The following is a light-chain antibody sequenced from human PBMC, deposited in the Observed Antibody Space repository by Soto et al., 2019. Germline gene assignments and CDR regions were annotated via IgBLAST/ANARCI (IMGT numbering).Light chain of an antibody. CDR1: ESVRSNY. J-gene: IGKJ5*01. CDR3: QQYGTSLPIT. CDR2: STS. V-gene: IGKV3-20*01. Sequence: EIVLTQSPGTLSLSPGESATLSCRASESVRSNYLAWYQQKPGQAPRLLIHSTSSRATGIPDRFSGSGSGTDFTLSITRLEPEDFAVYYCQQYGTSLPITFGQGTRLEIK.